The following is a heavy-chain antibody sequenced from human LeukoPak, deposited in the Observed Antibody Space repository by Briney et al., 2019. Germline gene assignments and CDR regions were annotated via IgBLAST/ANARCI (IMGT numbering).Heavy chain of an antibody. CDR1: GYTFTGYY. J-gene: IGHJ4*02. V-gene: IGHV1-2*02. D-gene: IGHD6-13*01. CDR3: ARQQQLLDY. Sequence: GASGKVSCKASGYTFTGYYMHWVRQAPGQGLEWMGWFNPDSGGTHYAQKFQGRVTMTRDTSISTAYMELNRLRSDDTAVYYCARQQQLLDYWGQGTLVTVSS. CDR2: FNPDSGGT.